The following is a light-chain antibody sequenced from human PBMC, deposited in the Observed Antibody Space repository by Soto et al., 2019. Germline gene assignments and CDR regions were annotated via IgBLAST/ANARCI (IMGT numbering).Light chain of an antibody. J-gene: IGKJ1*01. CDR2: AAS. V-gene: IGKV1-39*01. CDR1: QSISTY. Sequence: DIQMTQSPSSLSASVGDRVTMTCRASQSISTYLNWYQQKPGKAPKLLIYAASKLQSGVPTRFSGSGAGTDFSLTISSLQPEDFATYYCQQSYSTPRTFGQGTKVDIK. CDR3: QQSYSTPRT.